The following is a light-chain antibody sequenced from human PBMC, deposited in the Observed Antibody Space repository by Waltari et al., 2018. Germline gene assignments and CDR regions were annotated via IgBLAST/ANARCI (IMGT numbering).Light chain of an antibody. CDR3: QQYNNWYS. CDR2: GAS. Sequence: VMTQSPGTLSVSPGESATLSCRASLGVRSNLAWYQQKPGQAPRLLIYGASTRATGTPARFSGRGSGTEFTLTISSLQSEDVALYYCQQYNNWYSFGQGTKLEIK. J-gene: IGKJ2*03. CDR1: LGVRSN. V-gene: IGKV3-15*01.